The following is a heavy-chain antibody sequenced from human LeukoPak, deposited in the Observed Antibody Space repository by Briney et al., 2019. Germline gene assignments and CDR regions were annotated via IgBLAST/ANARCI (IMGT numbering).Heavy chain of an antibody. D-gene: IGHD3-22*01. J-gene: IGHJ4*02. CDR3: ATLVPDSSGHCYFDY. V-gene: IGHV4-39*01. CDR1: RGSISSSSYY. CDR2: VHYTGTI. Sequence: SETLSLTCTVSRGSISSSSYYWAWIRQPPGKGLEWIGSVHYTGTIYHNPSIKSLIIVSVYTNNNQYSQKPNSATGADTAMYYCATLVPDSSGHCYFDYWGQGTLVSVSS.